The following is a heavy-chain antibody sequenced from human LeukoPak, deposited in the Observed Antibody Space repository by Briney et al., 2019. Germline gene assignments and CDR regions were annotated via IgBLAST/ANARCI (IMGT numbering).Heavy chain of an antibody. D-gene: IGHD3-9*01. CDR2: ISYDGSNK. J-gene: IGHJ4*02. CDR3: ARSEAGYYYDILTGYFPLDY. Sequence: GGSLRLSCAASGFTFSSYAMHWVRQAPGKGLEWVAVISYDGSNKYYADSVKGRFTISRDNSKNTLYLQMNSLRAEDTAVYYCARSEAGYYYDILTGYFPLDYWGQGTLVTVSS. V-gene: IGHV3-30-3*01. CDR1: GFTFSSYA.